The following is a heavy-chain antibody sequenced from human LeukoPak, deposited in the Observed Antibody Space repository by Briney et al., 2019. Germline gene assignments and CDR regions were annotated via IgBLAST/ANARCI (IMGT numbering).Heavy chain of an antibody. V-gene: IGHV1-46*01. CDR3: ARDNSVRDEAWWFNP. Sequence: ASVKVSCEAFGYTFTGYWMHWVRQAPGQGPEWMGVISPSGGSTIYAQKFKGRVTLTRDMSTSTDYLELSSLRSEDTAVYYCARDNSVRDEAWWFNPWGQGTLVTISS. J-gene: IGHJ5*02. CDR2: ISPSGGST. CDR1: GYTFTGYW. D-gene: IGHD5-24*01.